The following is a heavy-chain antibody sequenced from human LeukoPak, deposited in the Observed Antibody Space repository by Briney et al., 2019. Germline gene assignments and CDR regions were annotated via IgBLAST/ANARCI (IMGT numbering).Heavy chain of an antibody. V-gene: IGHV1-8*01. D-gene: IGHD4-17*01. CDR2: MNPNSGNT. CDR1: GYTFTSYD. Sequence: GASVKVSCKAYGYTFTSYDIKWVRQATGQGLEWMGWMNPNSGNTGYAQKFQGRVTMTRDTSINTAYMELSSLGSEDTAVYYCARPPHGDYPIHWGQGTLVTVSS. CDR3: ARPPHGDYPIH. J-gene: IGHJ4*02.